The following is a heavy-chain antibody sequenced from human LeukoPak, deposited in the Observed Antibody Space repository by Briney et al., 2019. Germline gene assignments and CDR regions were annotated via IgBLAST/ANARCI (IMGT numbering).Heavy chain of an antibody. CDR2: INHSGST. CDR3: ARASGAIFGVASAKIAY. CDR1: GGSFSGYY. Sequence: SETLSLTCAVYGGSFSGYYWRWLRQPPWKGLEWIGEINHSGSTNYNPSLKSPVTISVDTSKNQFSLKLSSVTAADTAVYYCARASGAIFGVASAKIAYWGQGTLVTVSS. V-gene: IGHV4-34*01. J-gene: IGHJ4*02. D-gene: IGHD3-3*01.